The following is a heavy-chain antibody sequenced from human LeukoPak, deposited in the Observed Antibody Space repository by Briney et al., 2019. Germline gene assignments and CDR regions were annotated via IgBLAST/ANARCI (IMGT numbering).Heavy chain of an antibody. CDR2: ISGSGGST. CDR1: GLTFSGYW. D-gene: IGHD7-27*01. Sequence: GGSLRLSCAVTGLTFSGYWVTWVRQAPGKGLEWVSAISGSGGSTYYADSVKGRFTISRDNSKNTLYLQMNSLRAEDTAVYYCAKEDLGYYFDYWGQGTLVTVSS. J-gene: IGHJ4*02. CDR3: AKEDLGYYFDY. V-gene: IGHV3-23*01.